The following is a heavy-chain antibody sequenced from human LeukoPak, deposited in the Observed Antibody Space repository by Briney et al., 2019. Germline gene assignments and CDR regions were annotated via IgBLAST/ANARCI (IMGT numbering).Heavy chain of an antibody. CDR3: ARVDSSSWGSMEYYYYYMDV. Sequence: KPSETLSLTCAVYGGSFSADYWSWIRQPPGKGLEWIGEINHSGSTNYNPSLKSRVTISVDTSKNQFSLKLSSVTAADTAVYYCARVDSSSWGSMEYYYYYMDVWGKGTTVTVSS. J-gene: IGHJ6*03. D-gene: IGHD6-13*01. V-gene: IGHV4-34*01. CDR2: INHSGST. CDR1: GGSFSADY.